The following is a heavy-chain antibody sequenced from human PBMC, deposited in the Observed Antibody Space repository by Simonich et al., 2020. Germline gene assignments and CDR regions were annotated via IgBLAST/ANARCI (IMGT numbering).Heavy chain of an antibody. CDR2: ISYDGSNK. CDR3: ARANFDY. J-gene: IGHJ4*02. V-gene: IGHV3-30*07. CDR1: GFTFSSYA. Sequence: QVQLVESGGGVVQPGRSLRLSCAASGFTFSSYAMHWVRQAPGKGLEWVAVISYDGSNKYYAASVKGRFTISRDNSKNTLYLQMNSLRAEDTAVYYCARANFDYWGQGTLVTVSS.